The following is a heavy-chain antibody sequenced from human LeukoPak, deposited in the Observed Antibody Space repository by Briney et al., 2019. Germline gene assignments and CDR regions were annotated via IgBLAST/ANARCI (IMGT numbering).Heavy chain of an antibody. CDR3: AKDRGRTFCGGDCYSKRHDY. J-gene: IGHJ4*02. CDR2: ISYDGSNK. V-gene: IGHV3-30*04. CDR1: GFTFSSYA. Sequence: PGGSLRLSCAASGFTFSSYAMHWVRQAPGKGLEWVAVISYDGSNKYYADSVKGRFTISRDNSKNTLYLQMNSLRAEDTAVYYCAKDRGRTFCGGDCYSKRHDYWGQGTLVTVSS. D-gene: IGHD2-21*02.